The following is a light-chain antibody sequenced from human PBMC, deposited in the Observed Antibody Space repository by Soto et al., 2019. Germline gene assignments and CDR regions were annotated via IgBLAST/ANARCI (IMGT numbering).Light chain of an antibody. CDR1: QSVSSN. CDR3: KKYNNPALT. CDR2: GAS. Sequence: EIVMTQSPATLSVSPGERATLSCRASQSVSSNLAWYQQKPGQAPRLLIYGASTRATGIPARFSGSGSGTKFTLTISSLQSEDFAVYYCKKYNNPALTFGGGTNVDIK. V-gene: IGKV3-15*01. J-gene: IGKJ4*01.